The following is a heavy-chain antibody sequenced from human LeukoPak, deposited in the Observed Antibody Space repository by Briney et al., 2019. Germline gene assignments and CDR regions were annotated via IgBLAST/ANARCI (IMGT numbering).Heavy chain of an antibody. CDR2: INPNSGGT. CDR1: GYTFTGYY. CDR3: ARRGLASGWYQDAFDI. V-gene: IGHV1-2*02. J-gene: IGHJ3*02. Sequence: GASVKVSCKASGYTFTGYYMHWVRQAPGQGLEWMGWINPNSGGTNYAQKFQGRVTMTSDTSISTAYMELSRLRSDDTAVYYCARRGLASGWYQDAFDIWGQGTMVTVSS. D-gene: IGHD6-19*01.